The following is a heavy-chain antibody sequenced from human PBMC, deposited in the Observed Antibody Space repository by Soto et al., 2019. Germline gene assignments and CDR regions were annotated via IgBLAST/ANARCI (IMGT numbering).Heavy chain of an antibody. V-gene: IGHV3-23*01. CDR3: ARRTSGWYLDY. D-gene: IGHD6-19*01. CDR1: GFTFSSYA. CDR2: ISGSDGST. Sequence: EVQLLESGGGLVQPGGSLRLSCAASGFTFSSYAMSWVRQAPGKGLEWVSVISGSDGSTYYADSVKGRFTISRDNSKITLYLQVNSLRAEDTAVYYCARRTSGWYLDYWGQGTLVTVSS. J-gene: IGHJ4*02.